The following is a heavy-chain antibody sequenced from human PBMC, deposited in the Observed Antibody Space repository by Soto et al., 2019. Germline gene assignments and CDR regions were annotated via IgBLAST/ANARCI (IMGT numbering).Heavy chain of an antibody. Sequence: SETLSLTCIVSGDCVITRNDYWTWIRQPPGRGLEWIGYIYNTGSTNYNPSLTSRLTIPVDRSKNQFTLQLTSVTSEDTAVYYCATSYGNAWYTYWGQGTQVTVSS. V-gene: IGHV4-61*01. J-gene: IGHJ4*02. CDR2: IYNTGST. D-gene: IGHD6-13*01. CDR1: GDCVITRNDY. CDR3: ATSYGNAWYTY.